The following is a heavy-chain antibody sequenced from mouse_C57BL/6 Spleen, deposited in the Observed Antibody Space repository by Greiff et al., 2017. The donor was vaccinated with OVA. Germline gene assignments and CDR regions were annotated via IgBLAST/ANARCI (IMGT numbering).Heavy chain of an antibody. V-gene: IGHV8-12*01. Sequence: QVTLKESGPGILQSSQTLSLTCSFSGFSLSTSGMGVSWIRQPSGKGLEWLAHIYWDDDKRYNPSLKSRLTISKDTSRNQVFLKITSVDTADTATYYCARLGSGSSYEAWFAYWGQGTLVTVSA. CDR1: GFSLSTSGMG. J-gene: IGHJ3*01. D-gene: IGHD1-1*01. CDR3: ARLGSGSSYEAWFAY. CDR2: IYWDDDK.